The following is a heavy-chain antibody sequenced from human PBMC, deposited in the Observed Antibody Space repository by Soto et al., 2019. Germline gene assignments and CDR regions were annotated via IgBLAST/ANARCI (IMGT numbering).Heavy chain of an antibody. V-gene: IGHV1-2*02. CDR2: INPATGAA. Sequence: QLHLVQSGAVVKKPGASVTVSCSASGYPVTAYYMHWVRQAPGRGLEWMGGINPATGAAKYTQTFQGRVTMTRDTSTSTVFMERSGLTSEDAAVFYCARGGGVGVAGSAAFDMWGQGPVVTVSS. D-gene: IGHD3-3*01. CDR3: ARGGGVGVAGSAAFDM. CDR1: GYPVTAYY. J-gene: IGHJ3*02.